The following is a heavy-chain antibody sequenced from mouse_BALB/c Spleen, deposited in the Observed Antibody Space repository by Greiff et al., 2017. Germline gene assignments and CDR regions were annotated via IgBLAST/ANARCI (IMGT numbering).Heavy chain of an antibody. CDR1: GFNIKDTY. CDR2: IDPANGNT. V-gene: IGHV14-3*02. D-gene: IGHD4-1*01. CDR3: ARNWDAGLAWFAY. J-gene: IGHJ3*01. Sequence: EVQLQQSGAELVKPGASVKLSCTASGFNIKDTYMHWVKQRPEQGLEWIGRIDPANGNTKYDPKFQGKATITADTSSNTAYLQLSSLTSEDTAVYYCARNWDAGLAWFAYWGQGTLVTVSA.